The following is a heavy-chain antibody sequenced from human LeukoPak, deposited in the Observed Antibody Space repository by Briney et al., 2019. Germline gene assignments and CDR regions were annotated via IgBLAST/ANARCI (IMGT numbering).Heavy chain of an antibody. CDR3: ARGFKGPFDY. Sequence: PSETLSLTCTVSGGSISSSSYYWGWIRQPPGKGLEWIGSIYYSGSTYYNPSLKSRVTISVDTSKNQFSLKLSSVTAADTAVYYCARGFKGPFDYWGQGTLVTVSS. V-gene: IGHV4-39*01. CDR2: IYYSGST. J-gene: IGHJ4*02. CDR1: GGSISSSSYY.